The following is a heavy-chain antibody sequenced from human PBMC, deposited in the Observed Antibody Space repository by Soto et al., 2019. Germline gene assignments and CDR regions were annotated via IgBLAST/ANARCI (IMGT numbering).Heavy chain of an antibody. CDR3: ARDWMLTMTTTRPIFYYYYGMEV. Sequence: GASVKVSCKASGYTFTSYYIHWVRQAPGQGLEWMGIINPSGGSTSNAQKFQGRVTMTRDTSTSTVYMELSSLRSEDTAVYYCARDWMLTMTTTRPIFYYYYGMEVWGQGTTVTVSS. CDR2: INPSGGST. V-gene: IGHV1-46*01. D-gene: IGHD4-17*01. J-gene: IGHJ6*02. CDR1: GYTFTSYY.